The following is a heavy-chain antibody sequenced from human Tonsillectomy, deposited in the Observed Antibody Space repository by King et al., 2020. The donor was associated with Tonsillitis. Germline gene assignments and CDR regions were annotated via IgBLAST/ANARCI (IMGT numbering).Heavy chain of an antibody. CDR2: ISNNGGFL. CDR1: GFIFSSYN. Sequence: HVQLVESGGGVVQPGRSLRLSCAASGFIFSSYNMHWVRQAPGKGLEWVAVISNNGGFLYSADSVKGRFTISRDHSKNTLSLQMNTFRAEDTAVYFCSREIPHGDCRLDLWGQGTLVTVSS. CDR3: SREIPHGDCRLDL. D-gene: IGHD2-21*02. V-gene: IGHV3-30-3*01. J-gene: IGHJ5*02.